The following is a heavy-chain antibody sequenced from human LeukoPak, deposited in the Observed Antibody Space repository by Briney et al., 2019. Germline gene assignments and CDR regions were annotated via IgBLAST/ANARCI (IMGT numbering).Heavy chain of an antibody. CDR2: INSDGSSE. D-gene: IGHD3-9*01. J-gene: IGHJ6*02. Sequence: GGSLRLSCAASGFTFSSYWTHWVRQAPGKGLVWVSRINSDGSSETYADSVKGRFTISRDNAKNTLYVQMNSLRAEDTAVYYCAREDPYSEGMDVWGQGTSVTVSS. V-gene: IGHV3-74*03. CDR3: AREDPYSEGMDV. CDR1: GFTFSSYW.